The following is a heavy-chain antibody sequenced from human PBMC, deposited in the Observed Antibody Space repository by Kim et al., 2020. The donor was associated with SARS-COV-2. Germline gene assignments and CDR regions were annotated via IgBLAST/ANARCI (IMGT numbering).Heavy chain of an antibody. D-gene: IGHD2-2*01. CDR1: GYMFTSYG. CDR3: RRPGEYHRNYLFDY. CDR2: ISAYNGET. V-gene: IGHV1-18*01. Sequence: ASVKVSCKASGYMFTSYGIAWVRQAPGQGLEWMGWISAYNGETRYAQKFQGRVTMTIDTYRRTADMEVRSLPSDDTAEYYCRRPGEYHRNYLFDYWGQGT. J-gene: IGHJ4*02.